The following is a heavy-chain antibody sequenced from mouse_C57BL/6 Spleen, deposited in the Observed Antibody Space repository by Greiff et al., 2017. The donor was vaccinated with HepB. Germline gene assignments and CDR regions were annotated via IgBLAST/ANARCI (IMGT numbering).Heavy chain of an antibody. CDR2: INPNNGGT. CDR1: GYTFTDYY. CDR3: AREAYYSNSFAY. V-gene: IGHV1-26*01. D-gene: IGHD2-5*01. Sequence: VQLQQSGPELVKPGASVKISCKASGYTFTDYYMNWVKQSHGKSLEWIGDINPNNGGTSYNQKFKGKATLTVDKSSSTAYMELRSLTSEDSAVYYCAREAYYSNSFAYWGQGTLVAVSA. J-gene: IGHJ3*01.